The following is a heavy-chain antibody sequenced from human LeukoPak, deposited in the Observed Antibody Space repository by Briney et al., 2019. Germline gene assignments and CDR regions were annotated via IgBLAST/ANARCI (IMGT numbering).Heavy chain of an antibody. CDR3: ARGSNCTSATCFTEKDYYYYMDV. J-gene: IGHJ6*03. CDR1: GYTFTTYG. Sequence: ASVKVSCKASGYTFTTYGISWVRQAPGQGLEWMGWITAYNGNTNYVQKFQGRVTMTTDTSTSTAYMELRSLRSDDTAVYYCARGSNCTSATCFTEKDYYYYMDVWGKGTAVTVSS. CDR2: ITAYNGNT. V-gene: IGHV1-18*01. D-gene: IGHD2-2*02.